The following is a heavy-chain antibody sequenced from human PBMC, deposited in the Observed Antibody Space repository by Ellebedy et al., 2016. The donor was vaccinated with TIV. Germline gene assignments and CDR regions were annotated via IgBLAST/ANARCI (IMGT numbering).Heavy chain of an antibody. CDR3: ATDRHYYDRSANYFGGSDY. J-gene: IGHJ4*02. D-gene: IGHD3-22*01. V-gene: IGHV3-7*01. CDR1: GFTFSSYW. Sequence: GESLKISCAASGFTFSSYWMTWVRQVPGKGLEWVANINQDGSEEYYVGSVKGRFTISRDNAKNSLFLQMNSLRAEDTAVYYCATDRHYYDRSANYFGGSDYWGQGTLVTVSS. CDR2: INQDGSEE.